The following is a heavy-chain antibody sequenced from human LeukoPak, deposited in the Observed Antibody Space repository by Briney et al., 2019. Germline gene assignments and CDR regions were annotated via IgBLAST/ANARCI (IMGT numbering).Heavy chain of an antibody. CDR1: GFTFSSYG. D-gene: IGHD3-22*01. J-gene: IGHJ4*02. CDR2: IRYDGSNK. Sequence: PGGSLRLSCAASGFTFSSYGMHWVRQAPGKGLEWVAFIRYDGSNKYYADSVKGRFTISRDNSKNTLYLQMNSLRAEDTAVYYCAKDSQIRYYYDSSGPYYFDYWGQGTLVTVSS. CDR3: AKDSQIRYYYDSSGPYYFDY. V-gene: IGHV3-30*02.